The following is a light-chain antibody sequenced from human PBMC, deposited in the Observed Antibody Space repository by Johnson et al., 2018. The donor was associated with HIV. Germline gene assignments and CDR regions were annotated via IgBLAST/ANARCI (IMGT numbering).Light chain of an antibody. Sequence: QSVLTQPPSVSAAPGQRVTISCSGSGSNIGSHYVSWYQQLPGTAPKLLIFENDKRPSGIPDRFSGSKSGTSATLGITGLQAGDEADYYCGTWDNSLSIGDVFGTGTNVTVL. V-gene: IGLV1-51*02. CDR2: END. CDR3: GTWDNSLSIGDV. J-gene: IGLJ1*01. CDR1: GSNIGSHY.